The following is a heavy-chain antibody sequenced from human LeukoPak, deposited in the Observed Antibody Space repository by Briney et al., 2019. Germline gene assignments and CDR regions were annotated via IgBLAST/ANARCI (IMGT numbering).Heavy chain of an antibody. Sequence: SETLSLTCAVYGGSFSGYYWSWIRQPPGKGLEWIGEINHSGSTNYNPSLKSRVTISVDTSKNQFSLKLSSVTAADTAVYYCARTIGYCSGGSCYEDYWGQGTLVTVSS. CDR2: INHSGST. CDR3: ARTIGYCSGGSCYEDY. J-gene: IGHJ4*02. CDR1: GGSFSGYY. V-gene: IGHV4-34*01. D-gene: IGHD2-15*01.